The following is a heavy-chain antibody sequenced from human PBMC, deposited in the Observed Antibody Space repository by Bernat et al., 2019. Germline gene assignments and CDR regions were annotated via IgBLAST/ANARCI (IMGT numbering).Heavy chain of an antibody. CDR2: ISSSSSYI. V-gene: IGHV3-21*01. CDR3: ARVIGGSGSYLDY. J-gene: IGHJ4*02. D-gene: IGHD3-10*01. Sequence: EVQLVESGGGLVKPGGSLRLSCAASGFTFSSYSMNWVRQAPGKGLEWVSSISSSSSYIYYADSMKGRFTISRDNAKNSLYLQMNSLRAEDTAVYYCARVIGGSGSYLDYWGQGTLVTVSS. CDR1: GFTFSSYS.